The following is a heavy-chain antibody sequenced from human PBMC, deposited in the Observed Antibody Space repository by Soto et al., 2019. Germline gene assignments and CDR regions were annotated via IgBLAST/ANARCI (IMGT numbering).Heavy chain of an antibody. J-gene: IGHJ4*02. CDR3: ARSIISYSGSYPVPFDY. CDR1: GGSIGSSSYY. Sequence: SETLSLTCTVSGGSIGSSSYYWGWIRQPPGKGLEWIGSIYYSGSTYYNPSLKSRVTISVDTSKNQFSLKLSSVTAADTAVYYCARSIISYSGSYPVPFDYWGQGTLVAVSS. V-gene: IGHV4-39*01. CDR2: IYYSGST. D-gene: IGHD1-26*01.